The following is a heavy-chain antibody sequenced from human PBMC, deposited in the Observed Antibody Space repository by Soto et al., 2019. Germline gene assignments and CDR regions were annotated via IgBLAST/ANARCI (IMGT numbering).Heavy chain of an antibody. Sequence: QVQLQQWGAGLLKPSETLSLTCAVYGGSFSDFYWTWIRQPPGKGLEWSGEINHSGSTNYNPSLKSRVAISVDTSKNQFARNLTSVTAADTAVYYCGPRGAVADPRGYWGQGTLVTVSS. CDR1: GGSFSDFY. D-gene: IGHD6-19*01. CDR3: GPRGAVADPRGY. J-gene: IGHJ4*02. V-gene: IGHV4-34*01. CDR2: INHSGST.